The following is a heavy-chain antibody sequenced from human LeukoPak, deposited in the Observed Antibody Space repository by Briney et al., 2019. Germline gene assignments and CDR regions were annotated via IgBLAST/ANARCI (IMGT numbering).Heavy chain of an antibody. V-gene: IGHV3-11*03. Sequence: PGGSLRLSCASSGFTFSDYYMSWIRQAPGKGLEWVSYISSSSSYTNYADSVKGRFTVSRDNAKNSLYLQMNSLRAEDTAVYYCARRGEGSGWSYHFDYWGQGTLVTVSS. CDR2: ISSSSSYT. J-gene: IGHJ4*02. CDR3: ARRGEGSGWSYHFDY. CDR1: GFTFSDYY. D-gene: IGHD6-19*01.